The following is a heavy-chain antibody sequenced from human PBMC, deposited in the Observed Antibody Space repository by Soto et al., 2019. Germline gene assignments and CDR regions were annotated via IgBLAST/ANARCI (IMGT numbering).Heavy chain of an antibody. D-gene: IGHD3-22*01. CDR1: GYIFTHYW. J-gene: IGHJ4*02. CDR2: IYPYDSET. V-gene: IGHV5-51*01. CDR3: VRRPDGGYYFDY. Sequence: PGESLKISCNGPGYIFTHYWIGWVRQMPGKGLEWMGLIYPYDSETRYSPSFQGQVTMSVDKSISTAYLQWSSLKASDTAMYYCVRRPDGGYYFDYWGQGTLVTVSS.